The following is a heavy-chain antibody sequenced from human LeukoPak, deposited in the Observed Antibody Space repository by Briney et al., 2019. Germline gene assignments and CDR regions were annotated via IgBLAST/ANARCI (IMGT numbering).Heavy chain of an antibody. V-gene: IGHV4-59*02. J-gene: IGHJ4*02. D-gene: IGHD2-21*02. CDR1: GASVVTNF. Sequence: SETLSLTCNVSGASVVTNFWAWIRQPPGKGLEFLGYLYFGGANKYNPSLRGRVTIAADTSKNQFSLTLSAATAADTGVYFCARMRMVTGSHYLDNWGQGTRVTVSS. CDR3: ARMRMVTGSHYLDN. CDR2: LYFGGAN.